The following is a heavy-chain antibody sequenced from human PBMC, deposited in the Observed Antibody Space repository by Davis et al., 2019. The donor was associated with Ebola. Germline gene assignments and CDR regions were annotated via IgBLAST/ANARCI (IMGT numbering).Heavy chain of an antibody. Sequence: GSLRLSCAVYGGSFSGYYWSWIRQPPGKGLEWIGSIYYSGSTYYNPSLKSRVTISVDTSKNQFSLKLKSVTAADTAMYYCARDYVYWGQGILVTVSS. D-gene: IGHD3-16*01. CDR2: IYYSGST. J-gene: IGHJ4*02. V-gene: IGHV4-34*01. CDR3: ARDYVY. CDR1: GGSFSGYY.